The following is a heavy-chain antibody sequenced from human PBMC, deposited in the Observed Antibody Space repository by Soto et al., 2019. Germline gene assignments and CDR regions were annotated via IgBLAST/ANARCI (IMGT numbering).Heavy chain of an antibody. CDR3: AFIAAAGANYWYFDL. V-gene: IGHV3-9*01. CDR1: GFTLDVYA. CDR2: ISWNSATI. D-gene: IGHD6-13*01. Sequence: EVHLVESGGGLVQPGGSLRLSCAASGFTLDVYAIHWVRQAPGKGLEWVSGISWNSATIGYADSVKGRFTISRDNAKNSLHLEMSSLRVEDTAFYYCAFIAAAGANYWYFDLWGRGTLVTVSS. J-gene: IGHJ2*01.